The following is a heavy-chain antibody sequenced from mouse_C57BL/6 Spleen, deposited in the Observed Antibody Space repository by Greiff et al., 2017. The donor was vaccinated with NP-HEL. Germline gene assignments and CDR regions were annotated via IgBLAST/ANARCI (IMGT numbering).Heavy chain of an antibody. V-gene: IGHV1-55*01. CDR1: GYTFTSYW. CDR3: AREGNWDVVFAY. J-gene: IGHJ3*01. CDR2: IYPGSGST. Sequence: QVQLQQPGAELVKPGASVKMSCKASGYTFTSYWITWVKQRPGQGLEWIGDIYPGSGSTNYNEKFKSKATLTVDTSSSTAYMQLSSLTSEDSAVYYCAREGNWDVVFAYWGQGTLVTVSA. D-gene: IGHD4-1*01.